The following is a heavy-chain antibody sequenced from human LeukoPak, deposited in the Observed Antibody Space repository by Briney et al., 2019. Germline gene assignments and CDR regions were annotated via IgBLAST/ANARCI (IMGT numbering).Heavy chain of an antibody. CDR2: IYSGGGT. Sequence: PGRSLRLSCAASGFTVSSNYMTWVRQAPGKGLEWLSVIYSGGGTYYADSVKGRFTISRDNSKNTLYLQMNSLRAEDTAVYYCARGSRAGAPNSYFDYWGQGTLVTVSS. CDR3: ARGSRAGAPNSYFDY. D-gene: IGHD1-26*01. V-gene: IGHV3-53*01. CDR1: GFTVSSNY. J-gene: IGHJ4*02.